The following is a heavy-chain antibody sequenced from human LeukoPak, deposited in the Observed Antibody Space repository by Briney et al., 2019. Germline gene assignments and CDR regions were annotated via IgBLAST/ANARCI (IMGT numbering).Heavy chain of an antibody. J-gene: IGHJ4*02. CDR1: GFTFSSYA. Sequence: GGSLRLSCAASGFTFSSYAMSWVRQAPGKGLEWVSAISDSGGSTYYADSVKGRFTISRDNSKNTLYLQINSLRAEDTAVYYCAKDATITMIVVVTQGSYYFDYWGQGTLVTVSS. CDR3: AKDATITMIVVVTQGSYYFDY. CDR2: ISDSGGST. D-gene: IGHD3-22*01. V-gene: IGHV3-23*01.